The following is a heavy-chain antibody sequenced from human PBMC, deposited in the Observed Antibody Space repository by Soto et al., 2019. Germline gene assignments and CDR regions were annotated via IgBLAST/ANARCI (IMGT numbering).Heavy chain of an antibody. J-gene: IGHJ4*02. CDR2: IWYDGSNK. D-gene: IGHD5-12*01. CDR1: GFTFSSYG. Sequence: PGGSLRLSCAASGFTFSSYGMHWVRQAPGKGLEWVAVIWYDGSNKYYADSVKGRFTISRDNSKNTLYLQMNSLGAEDTAVYYCARDRDGYNLDYWGQGTLVTVSS. CDR3: ARDRDGYNLDY. V-gene: IGHV3-33*01.